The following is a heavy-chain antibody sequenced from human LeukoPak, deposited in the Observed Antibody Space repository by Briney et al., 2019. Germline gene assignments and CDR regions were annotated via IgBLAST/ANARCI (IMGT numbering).Heavy chain of an antibody. D-gene: IGHD2-2*01. CDR3: AYGVVPAVTSYYYYMDV. Sequence: SVKVSCKASGGTFSSYAISWVRQAPGQGLEWRGGIIPIFGTANYAQKFHVRVTITADESTSTAYMELSSLRSEDAAVYYCAYGVVPAVTSYYYYMDVWGKGTTVTVSS. V-gene: IGHV1-69*13. J-gene: IGHJ6*03. CDR1: GGTFSSYA. CDR2: IIPIFGTA.